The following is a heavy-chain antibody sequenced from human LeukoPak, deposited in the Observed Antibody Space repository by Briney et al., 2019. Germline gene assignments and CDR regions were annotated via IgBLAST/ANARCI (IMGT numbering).Heavy chain of an antibody. D-gene: IGHD5-18*01. CDR2: INSDGSST. CDR1: GFTFSSYW. V-gene: IGHV3-74*01. CDR3: ASSDTAGDYYYYYGMDV. J-gene: IGHJ6*02. Sequence: GGSLRLSCAASGFTFSSYWMHWVRQAPGKGLVWVSRINSDGSSTSYADSVKGRFTISRDNAKNTLYLQMNSLRAEDTAVYYCASSDTAGDYYYYYGMDVWGQGTTVTVSS.